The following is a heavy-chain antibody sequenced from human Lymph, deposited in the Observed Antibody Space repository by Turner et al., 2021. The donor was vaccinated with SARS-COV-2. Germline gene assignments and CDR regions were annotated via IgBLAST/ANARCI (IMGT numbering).Heavy chain of an antibody. CDR2: IYYRGST. J-gene: IGHJ5*02. CDR1: GGSMNSNY. CDR3: ARETVNNWVDP. Sequence: QGHLQASRPRLVKRLETLSLACTVSGGSMNSNYWSWIRQPPGKRLEWIGYIYYRGSTNYYPSLKSRVTISVDTYKNQFSLKLTSVTAADTAIYYCARETVNNWVDPWGQGILVTVSS. D-gene: IGHD2-21*02. V-gene: IGHV4-59*01.